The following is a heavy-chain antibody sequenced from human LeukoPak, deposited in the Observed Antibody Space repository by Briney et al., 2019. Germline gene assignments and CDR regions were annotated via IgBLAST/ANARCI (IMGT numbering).Heavy chain of an antibody. CDR2: ISSSGSTI. V-gene: IGHV3-11*01. CDR3: ARASYYYDTSGLGAFDV. CDR1: GFTFSDYY. D-gene: IGHD3-22*01. Sequence: GGSLRLSCAASGFTFSDYYMSWIRQAPGKGLEWVSYISSSGSTIYYADSVKGRFTISRDNAKNSLYMQMNSVRAEDTALYYCARASYYYDTSGLGAFDVWGQGTTVVVSS. J-gene: IGHJ3*01.